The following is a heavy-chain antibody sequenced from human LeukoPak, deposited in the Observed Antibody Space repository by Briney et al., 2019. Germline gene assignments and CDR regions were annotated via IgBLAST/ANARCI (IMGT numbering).Heavy chain of an antibody. CDR3: ARDNSLRTHGAFDI. V-gene: IGHV4-4*07. J-gene: IGHJ3*02. CDR2: IYTSGST. D-gene: IGHD2-2*01. CDR1: GGSISIYY. Sequence: SETLSLTCTVSGGSISIYYWSWIRQPAGKGLEWIGRIYTSGSTNYNPSLKSRVTMSVDTSKNQFSLKLSSVTAADTAVYYCARDNSLRTHGAFDIWGQGTMVTVSS.